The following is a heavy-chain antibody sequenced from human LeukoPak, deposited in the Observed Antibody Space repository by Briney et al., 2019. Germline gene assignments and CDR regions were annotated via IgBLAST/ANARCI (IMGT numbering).Heavy chain of an antibody. V-gene: IGHV3-30*02. Sequence: PGGSLRLSCAASGFTFSSYGMHWVRQAPGKGLEWVAFIGYDGNNKYYPDSVKGRFTIPRDISKNTLYLQMNSLRAEDTAVYYCAELGITMIGGVWGKGTTVTISS. J-gene: IGHJ6*04. CDR1: GFTFSSYG. D-gene: IGHD3-10*02. CDR2: IGYDGNNK. CDR3: AELGITMIGGV.